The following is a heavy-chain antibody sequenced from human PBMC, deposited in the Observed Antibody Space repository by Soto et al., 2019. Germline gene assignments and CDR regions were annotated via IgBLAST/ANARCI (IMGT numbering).Heavy chain of an antibody. CDR1: GGSISSYY. Sequence: SETLSLTCTVSGGSISSYYWSWIRQPPGKGLEWIGYIYYSGSTNYNPSLKSRVTISVDTSKNQFSLKLTSVNAADTAVYYCTRGGDAYKNGHWGQGTLVTVS. CDR2: IYYSGST. D-gene: IGHD2-21*01. J-gene: IGHJ4*02. CDR3: TRGGDAYKNGH. V-gene: IGHV4-59*01.